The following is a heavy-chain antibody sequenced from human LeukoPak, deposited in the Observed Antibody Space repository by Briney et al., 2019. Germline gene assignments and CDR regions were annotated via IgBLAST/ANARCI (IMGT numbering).Heavy chain of an antibody. V-gene: IGHV3-74*01. CDR2: INSDGSST. CDR1: GFTFSSYW. D-gene: IGHD3-22*01. CDR3: ASFKAPYDSSGNYYYGMDV. Sequence: GGSLRLSCAASGFTFSSYWMHWVRQAPGKGLVWVSRINSDGSSTSYADSVKGRFTISRDNAKNTLYLQMNSLRAEDTAVYYCASFKAPYDSSGNYYYGMDVWGQGTTVTVSS. J-gene: IGHJ6*02.